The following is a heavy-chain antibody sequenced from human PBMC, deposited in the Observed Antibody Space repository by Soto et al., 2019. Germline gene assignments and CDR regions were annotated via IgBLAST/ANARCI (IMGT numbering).Heavy chain of an antibody. V-gene: IGHV3-23*01. D-gene: IGHD2-2*03. CDR1: GFTFSDFA. CDR2: IYGGGNGP. CDR3: AKMEGMDPWAYSFDY. Sequence: VQVLESGGGLVQPGGSLRLSCAATGFTFSDFAMSWFRQAPGKGLEWVSRIYGGGNGPHYADSVKGRVTISRDNSKNTLYLQMNSLRAEDTAVYYCAKMEGMDPWAYSFDYWGQGTLVTVSS. J-gene: IGHJ4*02.